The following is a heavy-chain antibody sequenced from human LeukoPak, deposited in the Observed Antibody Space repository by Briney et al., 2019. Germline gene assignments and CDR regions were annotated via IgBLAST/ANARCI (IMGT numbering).Heavy chain of an antibody. Sequence: GGSLRLSCAASGFTFSSYSMNWVRRAPGKGLEWVSSISSSSSYIYYADSVKGRFTISRDNAKNSLYLQMNSLRAEDTAVYYCARDDDDYYDSSGYYSFDYWGQGTLVTVSS. D-gene: IGHD3-22*01. CDR2: ISSSSSYI. CDR1: GFTFSSYS. CDR3: ARDDDDYYDSSGYYSFDY. V-gene: IGHV3-21*01. J-gene: IGHJ4*02.